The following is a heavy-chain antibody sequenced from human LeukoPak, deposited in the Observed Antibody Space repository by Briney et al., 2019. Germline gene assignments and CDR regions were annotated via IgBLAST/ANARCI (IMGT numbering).Heavy chain of an antibody. D-gene: IGHD2-15*01. V-gene: IGHV3-30-3*01. Sequence: SGGSLRLSCAASGLTFSYYAMHWVRQAPGKGLEWVAVISYDGSNKYYADSVKGRFTISRDNSKNTLYLQMNSLRAEDTAVYYCARDLHLLPRYYYYTMDVWGQGATVTVSS. CDR2: ISYDGSNK. CDR3: ARDLHLLPRYYYYTMDV. J-gene: IGHJ6*02. CDR1: GLTFSYYA.